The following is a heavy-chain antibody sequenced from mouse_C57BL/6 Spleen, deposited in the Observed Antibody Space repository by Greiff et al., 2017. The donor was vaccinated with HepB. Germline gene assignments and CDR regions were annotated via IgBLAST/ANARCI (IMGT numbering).Heavy chain of an antibody. CDR3: ARRSGYYGSSYWYFDV. D-gene: IGHD1-1*01. CDR1: GYTFTDYN. V-gene: IGHV1-18*01. CDR2: INPNNGGT. J-gene: IGHJ1*03. Sequence: EVQLQQSGPELVKPGASVKIPCKASGYTFTDYNMDWVKQSHGKSLEWIGDINPNNGGTIYNQKFKGKATLTVDKSSSTAYMELRSLTSEDTAVYYCARRSGYYGSSYWYFDVWGTGTTVTVSS.